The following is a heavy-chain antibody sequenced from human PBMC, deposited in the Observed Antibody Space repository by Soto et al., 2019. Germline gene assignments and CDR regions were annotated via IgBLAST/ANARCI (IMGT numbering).Heavy chain of an antibody. CDR2: INHSGST. CDR1: GGSFSGYY. J-gene: IGHJ6*02. V-gene: IGHV4-34*01. D-gene: IGHD3-10*01. CDR3: ASGIMDGSGTYYYYGMDV. Sequence: SETLSLTCAVYGGSFSGYYWSWIRQPPGKGLEWIGEINHSGSTNYNPSLKSRVTISVDTSKNQFSQKLSSVTAADTAVYYCASGIMDGSGTYYYYGMDVWGQGTTVTVSS.